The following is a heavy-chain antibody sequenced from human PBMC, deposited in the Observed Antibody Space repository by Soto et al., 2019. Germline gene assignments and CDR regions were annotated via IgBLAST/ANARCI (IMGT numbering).Heavy chain of an antibody. V-gene: IGHV4-34*01. J-gene: IGHJ4*02. Sequence: SETLSLTCAVYGGSFSGYYWTWIRQPPGTGLEWIGEINHSGSTNYNPSLKSRVTISVDTSKNQFSLKLTSVTAADTAVYYCARDKLTGLLDYWGQGTLVSAPQ. CDR1: GGSFSGYY. D-gene: IGHD2-8*02. CDR3: ARDKLTGLLDY. CDR2: INHSGST.